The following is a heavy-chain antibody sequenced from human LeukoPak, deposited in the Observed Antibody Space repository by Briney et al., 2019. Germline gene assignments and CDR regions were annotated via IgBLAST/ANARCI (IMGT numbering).Heavy chain of an antibody. CDR3: ARDLVYHYDSGSFEAFDI. J-gene: IGHJ3*02. V-gene: IGHV3-23*01. Sequence: GGSLRLSCATSGFSFSSYAMSWVRQAPGKGLEWVSAMSSSDDGRYYAASVRGRFTISRDTSRSTLYLQMNSLRAEDTAVYYCARDLVYHYDSGSFEAFDIWGQGTMVTVSS. CDR1: GFSFSSYA. D-gene: IGHD3-10*01. CDR2: MSSSDDGR.